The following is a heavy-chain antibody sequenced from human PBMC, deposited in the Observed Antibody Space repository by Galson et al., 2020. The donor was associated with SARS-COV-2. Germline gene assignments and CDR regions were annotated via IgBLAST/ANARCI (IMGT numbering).Heavy chain of an antibody. CDR2: ISGSGGST. D-gene: IGHD5-18*01. Sequence: GGSLRLSCAASGFTFRSYAMSWVRQAPGKGLEWVSAISGSGGSTYYADSVKGRFTISRDNSKNTLYLQMNSLRAEDTAVYYCAKAFSFLGLRDAFDIWGQGTMVTVSS. J-gene: IGHJ3*02. CDR3: AKAFSFLGLRDAFDI. CDR1: GFTFRSYA. V-gene: IGHV3-23*01.